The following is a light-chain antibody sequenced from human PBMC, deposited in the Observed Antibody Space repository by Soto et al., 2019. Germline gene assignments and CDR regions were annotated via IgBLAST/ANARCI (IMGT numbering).Light chain of an antibody. CDR3: QQYDNWPPWT. CDR2: GSS. V-gene: IGKV3-15*01. Sequence: EIVMTQSPATLSVSPGERATLSCWASQSVSSNLAWYQKKPGQAPRLLIYGSSTRATGIPARFSGSGSGTEFKLTISSLQSEDFAVYSCQQYDNWPPWTFGQGTKVDIK. CDR1: QSVSSN. J-gene: IGKJ1*01.